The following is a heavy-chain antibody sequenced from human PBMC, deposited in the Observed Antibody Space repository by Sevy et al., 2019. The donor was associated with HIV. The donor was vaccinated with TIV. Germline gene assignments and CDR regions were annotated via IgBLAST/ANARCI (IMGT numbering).Heavy chain of an antibody. CDR2: MRKDGLTT. D-gene: IGHD3-16*01. Sequence: GGSLSLSCAASIFTFNIYGMQWVRQAPGKGLEWVAYMRKDGLTTYYADSVKGRFTISRDSSKNTLYLQMNSLRIEDAALYYCTRETTYYDASGPVPGDIWGQGTMVTVSS. J-gene: IGHJ3*02. CDR1: IFTFNIYG. CDR3: TRETTYYDASGPVPGDI. V-gene: IGHV3-30*02.